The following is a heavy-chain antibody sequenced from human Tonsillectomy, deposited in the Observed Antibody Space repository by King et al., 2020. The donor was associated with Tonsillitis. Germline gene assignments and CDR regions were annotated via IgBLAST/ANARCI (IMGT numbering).Heavy chain of an antibody. V-gene: IGHV3-53*01. CDR1: GFTVSFNY. CDR2: IYSGGST. CDR3: ARDEAAAGIFDY. D-gene: IGHD6-13*01. Sequence: VQLVESGGGLIQPGGSLRRSCAASGFTVSFNYMSLVRQAPGKGLEWFSGIYSGGSTYYADSVKGRITISRDNSKTTLYLLMNSLSAEDTAVYYCARDEAAAGIFDYWGQGTLVTVSS. J-gene: IGHJ4*02.